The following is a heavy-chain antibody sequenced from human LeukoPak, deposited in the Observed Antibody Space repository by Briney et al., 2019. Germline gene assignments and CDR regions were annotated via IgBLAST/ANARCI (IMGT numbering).Heavy chain of an antibody. V-gene: IGHV4-39*07. CDR3: AREGYSYGSPSQYNWFDP. CDR1: GGSISSNSYY. J-gene: IGHJ5*02. Sequence: SETLSLTCAVSGGSISSNSYYWGWIRRPPGKGLEWIGSIYYSGSTYYNPSLKSRVTISVDTSKNQFSLKLSSVTAADTAVYYCAREGYSYGSPSQYNWFDPWGQGTLVTVSS. CDR2: IYYSGST. D-gene: IGHD5-18*01.